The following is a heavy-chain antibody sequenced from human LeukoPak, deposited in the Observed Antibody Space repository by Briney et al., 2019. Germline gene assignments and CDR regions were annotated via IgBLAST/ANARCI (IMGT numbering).Heavy chain of an antibody. V-gene: IGHV3-7*01. Sequence: GGSLRLSCAASGFTFSTSWMTWVRQALGKGLEWVANIKADGSEKYYVDSVRGRFTISRDNAKNSLSLQMNSLRADDTAVYYCARHWEWAFDIWGQGTMVTVSS. CDR1: GFTFSTSW. D-gene: IGHD7-27*01. CDR2: IKADGSEK. J-gene: IGHJ3*02. CDR3: ARHWEWAFDI.